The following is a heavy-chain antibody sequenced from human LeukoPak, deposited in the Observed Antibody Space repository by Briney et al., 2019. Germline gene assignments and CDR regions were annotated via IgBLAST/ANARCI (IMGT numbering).Heavy chain of an antibody. D-gene: IGHD6-13*01. V-gene: IGHV3-21*01. Sequence: ETLSLTCTVSGASISDYRWSWIRQPPGKGLEWVSSISSSSSYIYYADSVKGRFTISRDNAKNSLYLQMNSLRAEDTAVYYCARDLGYSSTYWGQGTLVTVSS. J-gene: IGHJ4*02. CDR2: ISSSSSYI. CDR1: GASISDYR. CDR3: ARDLGYSSTY.